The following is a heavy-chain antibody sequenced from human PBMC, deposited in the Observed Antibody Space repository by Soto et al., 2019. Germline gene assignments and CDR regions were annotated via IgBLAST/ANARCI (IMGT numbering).Heavy chain of an antibody. Sequence: GASVKVSCKVSGYTLTELSMHWVRQAPGKGLEWMGGFDPEDGETIYAQKFQGRVTMAEDTSTDTAYMELSSLRSEDTAVYYCAIVTIWRNFFYYWGQGTLVTVSS. CDR3: AIVTIWRNFFYY. CDR1: GYTLTELS. D-gene: IGHD3-3*01. V-gene: IGHV1-24*01. J-gene: IGHJ4*02. CDR2: FDPEDGET.